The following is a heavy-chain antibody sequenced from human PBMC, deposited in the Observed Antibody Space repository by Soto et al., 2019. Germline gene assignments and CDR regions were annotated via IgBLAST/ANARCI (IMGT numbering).Heavy chain of an antibody. V-gene: IGHV4-34*01. CDR3: ASRGFVEKAAARFDY. Sequence: PSETLSLTCAVYGGSFSGYYWSWIRQPPGKGLEWIGEINHSGSTNYNPSLKSRVTISVDTYKNQFSLKLSSVTAADTAVYYCASRGFVEKAAARFDYWGQGTLVTVSS. CDR2: INHSGST. J-gene: IGHJ4*02. D-gene: IGHD6-13*01. CDR1: GGSFSGYY.